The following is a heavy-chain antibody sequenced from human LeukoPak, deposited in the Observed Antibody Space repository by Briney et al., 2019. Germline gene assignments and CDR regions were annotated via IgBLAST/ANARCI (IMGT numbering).Heavy chain of an antibody. CDR1: GGTLSSYA. Sequence: ASVKVSCKASGGTLSSYAISWVRQAPGQGLEWMGRIIPILGIANYAQKFQGRVTITADKSTSTAYMELSSLRSEDTAVYYCARDRSIIMIVESNWFDPWGQGTLVTVSS. D-gene: IGHD3-22*01. CDR3: ARDRSIIMIVESNWFDP. J-gene: IGHJ5*02. V-gene: IGHV1-69*04. CDR2: IIPILGIA.